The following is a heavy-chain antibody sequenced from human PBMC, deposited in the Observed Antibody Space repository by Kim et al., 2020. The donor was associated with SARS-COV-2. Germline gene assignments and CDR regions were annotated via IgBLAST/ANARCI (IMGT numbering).Heavy chain of an antibody. V-gene: IGHV4-39*01. CDR1: GGSISSSSYY. Sequence: SETLSLTCTVSGGSISSSSYYWGWIRQPPGKGLEWIGSIYYSGSTYYNPSLKSRVTISVDTSKNQFSLKLSSVTAADTAVYYCARLDLLEYSSSSPDYWGQGTLVTVSS. CDR2: IYYSGST. J-gene: IGHJ4*02. D-gene: IGHD6-6*01. CDR3: ARLDLLEYSSSSPDY.